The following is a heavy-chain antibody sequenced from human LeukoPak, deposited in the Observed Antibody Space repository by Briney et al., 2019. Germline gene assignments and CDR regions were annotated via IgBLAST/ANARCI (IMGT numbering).Heavy chain of an antibody. CDR3: ARHRPYPAFTSYYYMDL. J-gene: IGHJ6*03. CDR2: IYPGDSDN. Sequence: GASLQISCKGSGSIFTSYCIGWVRQLPGKGLEWMGIIYPGDSDNRYSTSFEGEVTISADKSISTSYLQWSTLKASDTPMYYCARHRPYPAFTSYYYMDLWGKGTTVTISS. V-gene: IGHV5-51*01. CDR1: GSIFTSYC. D-gene: IGHD2/OR15-2a*01.